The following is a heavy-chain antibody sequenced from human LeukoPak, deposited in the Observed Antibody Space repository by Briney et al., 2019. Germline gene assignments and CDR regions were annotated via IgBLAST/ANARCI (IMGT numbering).Heavy chain of an antibody. CDR3: ARGLDFHDSSGDY. V-gene: IGHV1-18*01. CDR1: GYTFNNYG. CDR2: ISAYNGHT. J-gene: IGHJ4*02. D-gene: IGHD3-22*01. Sequence: ASVKVSCKASGYTFNNYGFSWVRQAPGQGLEWMGWISAYNGHTKNAQKFQGRVTMTTDTSTSTVNMELRSLRSDDTAVYYCARGLDFHDSSGDYWGQGTLVTVSS.